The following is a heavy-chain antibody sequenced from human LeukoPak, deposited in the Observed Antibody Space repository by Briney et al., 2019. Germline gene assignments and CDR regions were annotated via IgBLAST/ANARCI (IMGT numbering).Heavy chain of an antibody. CDR1: GGSISTYF. J-gene: IGHJ4*02. Sequence: SETLSLTCTVSGGSISTYFWSWIRQPPGKGLEWIGHIYFSGSTNYNPSLESRVTISVDTSKNQFSLPLSSVTAADTAVYYCARHKSSGSYPLDYWGQGILVTVSS. D-gene: IGHD3-22*01. CDR3: ARHKSSGSYPLDY. V-gene: IGHV4-59*08. CDR2: IYFSGST.